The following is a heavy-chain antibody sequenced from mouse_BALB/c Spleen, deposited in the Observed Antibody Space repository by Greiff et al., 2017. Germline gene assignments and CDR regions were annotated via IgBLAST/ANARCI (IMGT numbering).Heavy chain of an antibody. CDR3: ARSTMITTVDY. Sequence: QVQLQQSGAELARPGASVKLSCKASGYTFTDYYINWVKQRTGQGLEWIGEIYPGSGNTYYNEKFKGKATLTADKSSSTAYMQLSSLTSEDSAVYFCARSTMITTVDYWGQGTTLTVSS. J-gene: IGHJ2*01. CDR2: IYPGSGNT. V-gene: IGHV1-77*01. D-gene: IGHD2-4*01. CDR1: GYTFTDYY.